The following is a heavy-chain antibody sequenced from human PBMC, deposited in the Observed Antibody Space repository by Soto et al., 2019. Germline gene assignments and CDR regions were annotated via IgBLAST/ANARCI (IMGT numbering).Heavy chain of an antibody. D-gene: IGHD3-3*01. CDR1: GYTLTELS. CDR3: SNLLGMSAGPFDF. J-gene: IGHJ5*01. V-gene: IGHV1-24*01. Sequence: QVQLVQSGAEVKKPGASVKVSCKVSGYTLTELSIHWVRQAPGGGLEWMGGFDRKDAETTYAQKFQGRVALTEDTSRDTAYMELSRLRSDDTAVYYCSNLLGMSAGPFDFWGQGTLLTVSS. CDR2: FDRKDAET.